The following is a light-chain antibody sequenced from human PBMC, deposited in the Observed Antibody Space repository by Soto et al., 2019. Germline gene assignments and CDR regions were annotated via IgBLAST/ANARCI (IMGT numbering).Light chain of an antibody. V-gene: IGKV3-20*01. CDR3: QQYGSSGT. CDR2: GAS. Sequence: EIVLTQSPGTLSLSPGERATLSCGASQSVSNNYLAWYQQKPGQAPRLLIYGASNRATGIPDRLSGSGSGTDFTLTIRRLEPEDFAVYYCQQYGSSGTFGQGTKVDIK. CDR1: QSVSNNY. J-gene: IGKJ1*01.